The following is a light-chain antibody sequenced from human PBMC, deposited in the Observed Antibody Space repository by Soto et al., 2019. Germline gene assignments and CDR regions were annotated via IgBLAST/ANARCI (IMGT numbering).Light chain of an antibody. CDR2: DVN. Sequence: QSALTQPPSASGSPGQSVTISCTRTSSDVGGYNYVSWYQQHPGKAPKLMIYDVNKRPPGVPDRFSGSKSGNTASLTVSGLQAEDEADYYCSSYAGSNGVVFGGGTKLTVL. CDR1: SSDVGGYNY. CDR3: SSYAGSNGVV. J-gene: IGLJ2*01. V-gene: IGLV2-8*01.